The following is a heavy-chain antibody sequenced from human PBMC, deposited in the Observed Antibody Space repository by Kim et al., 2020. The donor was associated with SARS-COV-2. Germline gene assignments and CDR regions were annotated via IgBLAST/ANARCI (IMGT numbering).Heavy chain of an antibody. Sequence: THDADSVKGRFTISRDNSKNMLYLQMTSLRVEDTAVYYCAKGERGALDIWGQGTMVTVSS. J-gene: IGHJ3*02. CDR3: AKGERGALDI. V-gene: IGHV3-64D*09. CDR2: T.